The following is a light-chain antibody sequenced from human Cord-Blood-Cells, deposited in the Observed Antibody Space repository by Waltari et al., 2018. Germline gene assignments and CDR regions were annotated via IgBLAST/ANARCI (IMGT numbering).Light chain of an antibody. CDR3: SSYAGSNNLV. CDR1: SSDVGGSNS. J-gene: IGLJ2*01. Sequence: QSALPQPPSASGSPGQSLTISCTGTSSDVGGSNSVSWYQQHPGKAPKLMIYEVSKRPSGVPDRFSGSKSGNTASLTVSGLQAEDEADYYCSSYAGSNNLVFGGGTKLTVL. CDR2: EVS. V-gene: IGLV2-8*01.